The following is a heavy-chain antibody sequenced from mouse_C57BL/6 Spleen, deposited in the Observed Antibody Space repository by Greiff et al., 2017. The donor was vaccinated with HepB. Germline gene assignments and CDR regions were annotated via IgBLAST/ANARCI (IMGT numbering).Heavy chain of an antibody. J-gene: IGHJ2*01. CDR2: ISDGGSYT. Sequence: DVKLVESGGGLVKPGGSLKLSCAASGFTFSSYAMSWVRQTPEKRLEWVATISDGGSYTYYPDNVKGRFTISRDNAKNNLYLQMSHLKSEDTAMYYCARDGDGYSYFDYWGQGTTLTVSS. V-gene: IGHV5-4*01. CDR1: GFTFSSYA. D-gene: IGHD2-3*01. CDR3: ARDGDGYSYFDY.